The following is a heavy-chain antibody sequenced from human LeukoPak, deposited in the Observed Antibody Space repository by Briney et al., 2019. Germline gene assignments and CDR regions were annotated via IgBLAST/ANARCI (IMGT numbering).Heavy chain of an antibody. Sequence: PGGSLRLSCAASRFTFSNAWISWVRQAPGKGLEWVGRIKSKTDGGTTDYAAPVKGRFTISRDDSKNTLYLQMNSLKTEDTAVYYCTTRTPRAVYSGYDYEDYWGQGTLVTVSS. CDR2: IKSKTDGGTT. CDR1: RFTFSNAW. J-gene: IGHJ4*02. CDR3: TTRTPRAVYSGYDYEDY. V-gene: IGHV3-15*01. D-gene: IGHD5-12*01.